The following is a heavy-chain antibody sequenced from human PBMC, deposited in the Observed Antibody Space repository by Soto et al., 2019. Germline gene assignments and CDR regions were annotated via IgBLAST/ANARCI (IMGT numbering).Heavy chain of an antibody. CDR3: ARHNYGSGSTYFDY. Sequence: SETLSLTCAVPGGSITSSNWWSWVRQPPGKGLEWIGEIYHSGSTNYNPSLKSRVTISVDTSKNQFSLKLNSMTAADTAVYYCARHNYGSGSTYFDYWGQGTLVTVSS. CDR2: IYHSGST. CDR1: GGSITSSNW. J-gene: IGHJ4*02. V-gene: IGHV4-4*02. D-gene: IGHD3-10*01.